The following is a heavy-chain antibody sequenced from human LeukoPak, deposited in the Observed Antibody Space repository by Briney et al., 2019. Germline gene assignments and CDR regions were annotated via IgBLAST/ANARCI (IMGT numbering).Heavy chain of an antibody. CDR2: INPSGGST. Sequence: ASVKVSCKASGYTFTSYYMHWVRQAPGQGLEWMGIINPSGGSTSYAQKFQGRVTMTRDTSTSTVYMELSSLRSEDTAVYYCARDGALVAVADRSVSYGMDVWGQGTTVTVSS. CDR3: ARDGALVAVADRSVSYGMDV. CDR1: GYTFTSYY. J-gene: IGHJ6*02. D-gene: IGHD6-19*01. V-gene: IGHV1-46*01.